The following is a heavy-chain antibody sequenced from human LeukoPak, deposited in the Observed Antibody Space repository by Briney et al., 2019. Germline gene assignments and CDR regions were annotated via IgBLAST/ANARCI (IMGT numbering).Heavy chain of an antibody. V-gene: IGHV5-51*01. D-gene: IGHD3-10*01. Sequence: GQSLKISCKAFGYSFTKYGVAWVRQMPGRGLEWMGISYAGDSDTKYSAAFQAQITRSADMYIRPPYMHWNSLKATDTAMYYCARLIYGSGNFYKNLYYFDSWGQGALVTVSS. CDR2: SYAGDSDT. CDR1: GYSFTKYG. CDR3: ARLIYGSGNFYKNLYYFDS. J-gene: IGHJ4*02.